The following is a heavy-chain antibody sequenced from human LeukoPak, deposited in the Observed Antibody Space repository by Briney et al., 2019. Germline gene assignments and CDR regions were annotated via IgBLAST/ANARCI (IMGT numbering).Heavy chain of an antibody. CDR1: GGSISSYY. Sequence: SETLSLTCTVSGGSISSYYWSWIRQPAGKGLEWIGRIYTSGSTNYNPSLKSRVTMLVDTSKNQFSLKLSSVTAADTAVYYCARGATYYDILTGYLNYFDYWGQGTLVTVSS. CDR3: ARGATYYDILTGYLNYFDY. V-gene: IGHV4-4*07. CDR2: IYTSGST. D-gene: IGHD3-9*01. J-gene: IGHJ4*02.